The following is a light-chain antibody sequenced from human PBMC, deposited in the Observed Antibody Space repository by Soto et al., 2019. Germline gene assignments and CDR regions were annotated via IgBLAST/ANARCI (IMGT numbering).Light chain of an antibody. Sequence: QSALTQPRSVSGSPEQSVTISCTGTSSDVGAYNYVSWYQQHPGKVPKLMIYDVSRRPSWVPDRFSGSKSGNTASLTISGLQADDEADYYCCSYAGSYTLVFGGGTKLTVL. CDR3: CSYAGSYTLV. CDR1: SSDVGAYNY. V-gene: IGLV2-11*01. J-gene: IGLJ3*02. CDR2: DVS.